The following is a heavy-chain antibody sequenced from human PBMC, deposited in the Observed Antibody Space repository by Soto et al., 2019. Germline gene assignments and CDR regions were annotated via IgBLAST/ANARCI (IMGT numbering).Heavy chain of an antibody. CDR3: AKDGGSVCSGGTCYFHAPDY. J-gene: IGHJ4*02. D-gene: IGHD2-15*01. V-gene: IGHV3-23*01. CDR2: ISGSGGST. CDR1: GFTFSSYA. Sequence: GGSLRLSCAASGFTFSSYAMSWVRQAPGKGLEWVSAISGSGGSTYYADSVKGRFTISRDNSKNTLSVQMDSLRVEDTALYYCAKDGGSVCSGGTCYFHAPDYWGQGTLVTVSS.